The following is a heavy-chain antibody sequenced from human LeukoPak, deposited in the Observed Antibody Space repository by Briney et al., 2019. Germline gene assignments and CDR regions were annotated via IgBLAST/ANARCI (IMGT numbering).Heavy chain of an antibody. Sequence: GGSLRLSCAASGFTFSSYAMHWVRQAPGKGLEWVAVISYDGSNKYYADSVKGRFTISRDNSKNTLYLQMNSLGAEDTAVYYCARDGSSWYYNWFDPWGQGTLVTVSS. CDR3: ARDGSSWYYNWFDP. D-gene: IGHD6-13*01. CDR2: ISYDGSNK. CDR1: GFTFSSYA. J-gene: IGHJ5*02. V-gene: IGHV3-30*04.